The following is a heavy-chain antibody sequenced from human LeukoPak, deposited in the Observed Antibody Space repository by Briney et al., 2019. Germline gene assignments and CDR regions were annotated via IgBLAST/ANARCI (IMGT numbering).Heavy chain of an antibody. J-gene: IGHJ4*02. D-gene: IGHD3-10*01. CDR2: ISGSGGNT. CDR3: AKHRMVRGLFTDYYFDY. V-gene: IGHV3-23*01. Sequence: PGGSLRLSCAASGFTFSDYYMSWVRQAPGKGLEWVSTISGSGGNTYYADSVKGRFTISRDYSKTTLYLQMNSLRAEDTAVYYCAKHRMVRGLFTDYYFDYWGQGILVTVSS. CDR1: GFTFSDYY.